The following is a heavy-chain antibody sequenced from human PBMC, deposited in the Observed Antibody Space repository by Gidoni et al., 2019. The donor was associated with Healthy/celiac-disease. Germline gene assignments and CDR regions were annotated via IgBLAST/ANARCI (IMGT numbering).Heavy chain of an antibody. CDR2: LWYDGSNE. Sequence: QVQLVESGGGVVQPGRSLRLSCAASGFTFSSYGMHWVRQAPGKGLEWVAVLWYDGSNEYYADSLKGRFTISRDNSKNTLYLQMNSLRAEDTAVYYCARGEYQLLPYNWFDPWGQGTLVTVSS. V-gene: IGHV3-33*01. CDR1: GFTFSSYG. D-gene: IGHD2-2*01. J-gene: IGHJ5*02. CDR3: ARGEYQLLPYNWFDP.